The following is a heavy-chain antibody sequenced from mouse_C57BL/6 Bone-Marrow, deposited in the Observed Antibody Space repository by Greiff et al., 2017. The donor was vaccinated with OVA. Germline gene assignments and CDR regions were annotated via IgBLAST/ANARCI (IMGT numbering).Heavy chain of an antibody. CDR3: ARGAYSHYCAMDY. CDR1: GYTFTSSG. D-gene: IGHD1-1*01. CDR2: IYPRSGNT. Sequence: VQLQQSGAELVRPGASVKLSCKASGYTFTSSGISWVKQRTGQGLEWIGEIYPRSGNTYYNEKFKGKATLTADKSSSTAYMELRSLTSEDSAVYFCARGAYSHYCAMDYWGKGTSVTVSS. J-gene: IGHJ4*01. V-gene: IGHV1-81*01.